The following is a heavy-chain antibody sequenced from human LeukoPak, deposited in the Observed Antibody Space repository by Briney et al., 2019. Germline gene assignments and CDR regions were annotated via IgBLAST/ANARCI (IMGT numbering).Heavy chain of an antibody. D-gene: IGHD6-19*01. Sequence: SGGSLRLSCAASGLTFYNAWMSWVRQAPGKGLEWVGRIKSKTDGGTTDYAAPVKGRFTVSRDDSKNTLYLQMNSLRGEDTAVYYCASVLVGSSGWLFEYWGQGTLVTVPS. CDR3: ASVLVGSSGWLFEY. CDR1: GLTFYNAW. J-gene: IGHJ4*02. CDR2: IKSKTDGGTT. V-gene: IGHV3-15*01.